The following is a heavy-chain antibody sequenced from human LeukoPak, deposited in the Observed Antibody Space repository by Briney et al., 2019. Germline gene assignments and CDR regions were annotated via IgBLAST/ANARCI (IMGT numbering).Heavy chain of an antibody. Sequence: SETLSLTCTVSGGPISSSSYYWGWIRQPPGKALEWIGSIYYSGSTYYNPSLKSRVTISVDTSKNQFSLKLSSVTDADTAVYYCARHSSSWQRVNWFDPWGQGTLVTVSS. D-gene: IGHD6-13*01. V-gene: IGHV4-39*01. J-gene: IGHJ5*02. CDR1: GGPISSSSYY. CDR2: IYYSGST. CDR3: ARHSSSWQRVNWFDP.